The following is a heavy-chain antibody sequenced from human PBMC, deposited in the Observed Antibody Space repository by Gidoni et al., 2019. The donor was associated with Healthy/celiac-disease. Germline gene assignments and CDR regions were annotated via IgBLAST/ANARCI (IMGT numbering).Heavy chain of an antibody. Sequence: QVQLQQWGAGLLKPSETLSVTCAVYGGFFSGYYWSWIRQPPGKGLEWIGEINHSGSTNYNPSLKSRVTISVDTSKNQFSLKLSSVTAADTAVYYCARYIAVAGTGGNYFDYWGQGTLVTVSS. J-gene: IGHJ4*02. D-gene: IGHD6-19*01. CDR1: GGFFSGYY. CDR2: INHSGST. V-gene: IGHV4-34*01. CDR3: ARYIAVAGTGGNYFDY.